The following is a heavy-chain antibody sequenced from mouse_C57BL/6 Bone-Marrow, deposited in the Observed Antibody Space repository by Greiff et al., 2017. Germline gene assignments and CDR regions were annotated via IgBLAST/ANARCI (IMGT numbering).Heavy chain of an antibody. D-gene: IGHD2-4*01. CDR3: AMCYDYDYAMDY. Sequence: VQLQQSGPELVTPGASVKISCKASGYSFTDYNLNWVKQSNGTSLEWIGVINPNYGTTSYNQKLKGKATLTVDQSSSTAYMQLNSLTSEDSAVYYGAMCYDYDYAMDYWGQGTSGTVSS. J-gene: IGHJ4*01. CDR1: GYSFTDYN. CDR2: INPNYGTT. V-gene: IGHV1-39*01.